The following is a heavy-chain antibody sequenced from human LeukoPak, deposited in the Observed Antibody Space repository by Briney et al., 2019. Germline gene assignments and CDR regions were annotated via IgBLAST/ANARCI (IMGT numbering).Heavy chain of an antibody. D-gene: IGHD2-15*01. J-gene: IGHJ4*02. CDR1: GFTFSSAW. CDR2: IKSKTDGGTT. V-gene: IGHV3-15*01. CDR3: TTDGYCSGGSCYSGDY. Sequence: GGSLRLSCAASGFTFSSAWMSWVRQAPGKGLEWVGRIKSKTDGGTTDYAAPVKGRFTISRDDSKHTLYLQMNSLKTEDTAVYYCTTDGYCSGGSCYSGDYWGQGTLVTVSS.